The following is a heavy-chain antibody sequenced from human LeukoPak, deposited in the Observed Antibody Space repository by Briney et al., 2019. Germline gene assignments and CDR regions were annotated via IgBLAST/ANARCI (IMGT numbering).Heavy chain of an antibody. CDR2: IIPIFGTA. V-gene: IGHV1-69*05. CDR3: ASSWYSSSWYVGNWFDP. CDR1: GGTFSSYA. Sequence: ASVKVFCKASGGTFSSYAISWVRQAPGQGLEWMGGIIPIFGTANYAQKFQGRVTITTDESTSTAYMELSSLRSEDTAVYYCASSWYSSSWYVGNWFDPWGQGTLVTVSS. J-gene: IGHJ5*02. D-gene: IGHD6-13*01.